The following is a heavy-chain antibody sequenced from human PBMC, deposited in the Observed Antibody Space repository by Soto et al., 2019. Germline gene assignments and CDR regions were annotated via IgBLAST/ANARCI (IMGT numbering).Heavy chain of an antibody. CDR3: AKHIYGSGSRVY. D-gene: IGHD3-10*01. J-gene: IGHJ4*02. Sequence: EVQLVESGGGLVQPGRSLRLSCVASGFTFDGYAMHWVRQAPGKGLEWVSGISWNSGSIGYADSVKGRFTISRNNDKNSLYLQMNSLRAEDTALYYCAKHIYGSGSRVYWGQGTLVTVSS. CDR1: GFTFDGYA. V-gene: IGHV3-9*01. CDR2: ISWNSGSI.